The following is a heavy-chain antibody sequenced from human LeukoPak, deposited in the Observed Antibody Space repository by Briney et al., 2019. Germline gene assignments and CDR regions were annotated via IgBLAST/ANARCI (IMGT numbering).Heavy chain of an antibody. Sequence: GGSLRLSCAASGFTFSNYWMSWVRQAPGRGLEWVANIRQDGSEKYYVDSMRGRFTISRDNAKNSLYLQMSSLRAEDTAVYYCARSTAGLDYWGQGTLVTVSS. CDR3: ARSTAGLDY. V-gene: IGHV3-7*01. CDR1: GFTFSNYW. CDR2: IRQDGSEK. J-gene: IGHJ4*02. D-gene: IGHD1-1*01.